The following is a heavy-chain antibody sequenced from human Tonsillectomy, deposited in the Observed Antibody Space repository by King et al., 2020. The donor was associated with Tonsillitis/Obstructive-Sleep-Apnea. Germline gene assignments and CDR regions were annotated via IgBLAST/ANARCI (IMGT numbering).Heavy chain of an antibody. Sequence: VQLVESGGGLVQPGGSLRLSCAASRFTFSSYAMSWVRQAPGKGVEWVSAIGGSGGSPYYADSVEGRFTISRDNAKNTLFLQMNSLRAEDTAVYYCAKDPFDGVDYWGQGTLVTVSS. CDR1: RFTFSSYA. V-gene: IGHV3-23*04. D-gene: IGHD3-10*01. J-gene: IGHJ4*02. CDR2: IGGSGGSP. CDR3: AKDPFDGVDY.